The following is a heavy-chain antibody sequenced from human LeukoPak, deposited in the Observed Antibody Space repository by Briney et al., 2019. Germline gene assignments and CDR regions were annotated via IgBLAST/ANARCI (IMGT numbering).Heavy chain of an antibody. J-gene: IGHJ4*02. CDR3: ARRSSGTWGYYFDY. Sequence: GASVKVSCKASGYTFTGYYMHWVRQAPGQGLEWMGWINPNSGGTNYAQKFQGRVTMTRDTSISTAYMELSRLRSDDTAVYYCARRSSGTWGYYFDYWDQGTLVTVSS. CDR2: INPNSGGT. CDR1: GYTFTGYY. D-gene: IGHD2-15*01. V-gene: IGHV1-2*02.